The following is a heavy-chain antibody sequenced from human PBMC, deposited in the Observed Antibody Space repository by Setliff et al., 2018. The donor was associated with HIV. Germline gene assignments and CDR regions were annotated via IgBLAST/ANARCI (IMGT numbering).Heavy chain of an antibody. CDR3: ARPYISSSLSTPFDN. D-gene: IGHD6-13*01. CDR1: GSPISSDYY. V-gene: IGHV4-38-2*02. Sequence: PSETLSLTCTVSGSPISSDYYWGWLRQSPGKGPEWIGSIHHSGGAYYNPSLRSRVTMSFDTSKNQLSLRLTSMTAADAAVYYCARPYISSSLSTPFDNWGQGTLVTVSS. CDR2: IHHSGGA. J-gene: IGHJ4*02.